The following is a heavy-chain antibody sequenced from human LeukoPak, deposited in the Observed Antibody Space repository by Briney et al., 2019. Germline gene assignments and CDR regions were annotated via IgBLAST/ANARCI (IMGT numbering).Heavy chain of an antibody. D-gene: IGHD3-3*01. J-gene: IGHJ3*02. V-gene: IGHV4-39*07. CDR2: IYHSGST. Sequence: PSETLSLTCTVSGGSISSSSYYWGWIRQPPGKGLEWIGSIYHSGSTYYNPSLKSRVTISVDTSKNQFSLKLSSVTAADTAVYYCARVYYDFWSGYSLDAFDIWGQGTMVTVSS. CDR3: ARVYYDFWSGYSLDAFDI. CDR1: GGSISSSSYY.